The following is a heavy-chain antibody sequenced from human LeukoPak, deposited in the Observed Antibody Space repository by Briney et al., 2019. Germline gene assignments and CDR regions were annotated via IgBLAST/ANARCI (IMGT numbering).Heavy chain of an antibody. CDR1: GYTFTNYG. D-gene: IGHD5-12*01. Sequence: ASVKVSCKPSGYTFTNYGISWVRQAPGQGLEWMGWIRAYNGDTKYAEKLQGRVTMTTDTSTTTAYMELRSLTSDDTAVYYCARGAAGGYSPSVEFDYWGQGTLVTVSS. CDR2: IRAYNGDT. J-gene: IGHJ4*02. CDR3: ARGAAGGYSPSVEFDY. V-gene: IGHV1-18*01.